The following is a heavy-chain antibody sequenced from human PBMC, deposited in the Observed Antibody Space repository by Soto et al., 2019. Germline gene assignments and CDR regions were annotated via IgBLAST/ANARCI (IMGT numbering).Heavy chain of an antibody. CDR1: GGSISSGGYY. CDR3: ARGVTMVRGVIHTPYFDY. J-gene: IGHJ4*02. D-gene: IGHD3-10*01. CDR2: IYYSGST. Sequence: QVQLQESGPGLVKPSQTLSLTCTVSGGSISSGGYYWSWIRQHPGKGLEWIGYIYYSGSTYYNPSLKSRVTISVDPAKNQCSLKLSSVTAADTAVYYCARGVTMVRGVIHTPYFDYWGQGTLVTVSS. V-gene: IGHV4-31*03.